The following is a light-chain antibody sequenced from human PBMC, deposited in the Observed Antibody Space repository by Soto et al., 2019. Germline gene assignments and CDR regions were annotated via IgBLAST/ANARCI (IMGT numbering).Light chain of an antibody. CDR3: QQDDHPLT. CDR1: QDISNY. V-gene: IGKV1-33*01. J-gene: IGKJ1*01. Sequence: TPSPASLSASVGGRVTCTYDASQDISNYLKWYQQKPGNATKLLNYDASNLETGVPSRFSGSGSGTDFTFTSSILPPETAATYYCQQDDHPLTFGRGTKVDIK. CDR2: DAS.